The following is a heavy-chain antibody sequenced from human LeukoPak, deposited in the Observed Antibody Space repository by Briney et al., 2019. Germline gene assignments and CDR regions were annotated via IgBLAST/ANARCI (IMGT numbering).Heavy chain of an antibody. D-gene: IGHD2-2*01. CDR3: AKDQDIVVVPAAQD. Sequence: GGSLRLSCAASGFTFSTYGMSWVRQAPGKGLEWVSAISGSGGITYSADPVKGRFTIPRESSKNPLYLQMKSRRAEDTAVYYCAKDQDIVVVPAAQDWGQGALVTVSS. V-gene: IGHV3-23*01. CDR1: GFTFSTYG. J-gene: IGHJ4*02. CDR2: ISGSGGIT.